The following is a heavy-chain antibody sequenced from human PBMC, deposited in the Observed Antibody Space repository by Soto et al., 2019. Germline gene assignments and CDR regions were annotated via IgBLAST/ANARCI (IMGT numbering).Heavy chain of an antibody. CDR1: EGTFKYYA. J-gene: IGHJ5*02. Sequence: GASVKVSCKASEGTFKYYAITWVRQAPGQGLEWMGGIIPILATANYARKFQGRITIRADDSTSTAYMELSSLRSEDTAIYYCAEGYSDISGYPTWFDPWGQGTMVTVYS. D-gene: IGHD3-22*01. V-gene: IGHV1-69*13. CDR2: IIPILATA. CDR3: AEGYSDISGYPTWFDP.